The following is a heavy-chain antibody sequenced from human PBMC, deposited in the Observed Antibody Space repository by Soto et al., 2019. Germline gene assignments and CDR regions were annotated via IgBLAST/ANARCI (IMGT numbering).Heavy chain of an antibody. D-gene: IGHD6-6*01. CDR2: ISAYNGNT. Sequence: QVQLVQSGAEVKKPGASVKVSCKASGYTFTSYGISWVRQAPGQGLEWMGWISAYNGNTNYAQKLQGRVTMTTDTSTSTAYMELSSLRSDATAVYYCARALSSLAARRPSVRYYYYGMDVWGQGTTVTVSS. V-gene: IGHV1-18*01. CDR3: ARALSSLAARRPSVRYYYYGMDV. J-gene: IGHJ6*02. CDR1: GYTFTSYG.